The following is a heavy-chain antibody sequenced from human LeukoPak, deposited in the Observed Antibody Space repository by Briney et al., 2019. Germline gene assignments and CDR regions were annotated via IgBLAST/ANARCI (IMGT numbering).Heavy chain of an antibody. CDR2: IRYDGSNK. V-gene: IGHV3-30*02. D-gene: IGHD3-10*01. CDR1: GFTFSSYG. CDR3: AKDMQTLLWFGELLSYPDY. J-gene: IGHJ4*02. Sequence: GGSLRLSCAASGFTFSSYGMHWVRQAPGKGLEWVAFIRYDGSNKYYADSAKGRFTISRDNSKNTLYLQMNSLRAEDTAVYYCAKDMQTLLWFGELLSYPDYWGQGTLVTVSS.